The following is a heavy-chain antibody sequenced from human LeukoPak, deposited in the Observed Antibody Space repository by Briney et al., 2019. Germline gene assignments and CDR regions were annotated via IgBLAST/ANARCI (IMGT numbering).Heavy chain of an antibody. D-gene: IGHD2/OR15-2a*01. CDR2: INHSGST. CDR1: GGSFSGYY. V-gene: IGHV4-34*01. CDR3: ARGLLGFPFDP. J-gene: IGHJ5*02. Sequence: SETLSLTCAVYGGSFSGYYWSWIRQPPGKGLEWIGEINHSGSTNSNPSLKSLVTISVDTSKNQFSLKLSSVTAADTAVYYCARGLLGFPFDPRGQGTLVTVS.